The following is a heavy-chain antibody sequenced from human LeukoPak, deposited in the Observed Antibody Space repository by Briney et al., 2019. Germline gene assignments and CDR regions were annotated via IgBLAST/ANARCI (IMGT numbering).Heavy chain of an antibody. CDR3: TCTTVTTIYY. D-gene: IGHD4-17*01. Sequence: GGSLKLPCAASGFTFSGSAMHWVRQASGKGLEWVGRIRSKANSYATAYAASVKGRFTISRDDSKNTAYLQMNSLKTEDTAVYYCTCTTVTTIYYWGQGTLVTVSS. CDR2: IRSKANSYAT. CDR1: GFTFSGSA. J-gene: IGHJ4*02. V-gene: IGHV3-73*01.